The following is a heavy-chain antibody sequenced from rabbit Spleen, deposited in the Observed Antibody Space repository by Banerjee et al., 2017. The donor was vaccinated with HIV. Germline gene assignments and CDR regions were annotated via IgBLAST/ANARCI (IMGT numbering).Heavy chain of an antibody. V-gene: IGHV1S40*01. J-gene: IGHJ6*01. Sequence: QSLEESGGDLVKPGASLTLTCTASGIDFTTYAYMCWVRQAPGKGLEWIACSYAGSSGSTYSAIWAKGRFTISKTSSTTVTLQMTSLTAADTATYFCARDTGTSFSTYGMDLWGQGTLVTVS. CDR1: GIDFTTYAY. CDR3: ARDTGTSFSTYGMDL. CDR2: SYAGSSGST. D-gene: IGHD7-1*01.